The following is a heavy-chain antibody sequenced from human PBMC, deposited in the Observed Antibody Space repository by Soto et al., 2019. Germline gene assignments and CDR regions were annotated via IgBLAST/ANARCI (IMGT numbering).Heavy chain of an antibody. J-gene: IGHJ4*02. CDR1: GGSISSYY. CDR2: IYYSGST. CDR3: ARAAMGGSSWQFDY. D-gene: IGHD6-13*01. V-gene: IGHV4-59*12. Sequence: SETLSLTCTVSGGSISSYYWSWIRQPPGKGLEWIGYIYYSGSTNYNPSLKSRVTISVDTSKNQFSLKLSSVTAADTAVYYCARAAMGGSSWQFDYWGQGTLVTVSS.